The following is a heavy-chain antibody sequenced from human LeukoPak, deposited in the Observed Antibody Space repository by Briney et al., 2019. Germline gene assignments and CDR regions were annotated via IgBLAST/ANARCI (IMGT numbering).Heavy chain of an antibody. Sequence: GGSLRLSCAASGLIVSSNYMSWVRQAPGKGLEWVSITYRDGNTNYADSVKGRFTISRETSKNTLSLQMNSLRAEDTAVYYCACSGPYSNGGVMTDYWGQGTLVTVSS. CDR1: GLIVSSNY. V-gene: IGHV3-66*01. J-gene: IGHJ4*02. CDR2: TYRDGNT. D-gene: IGHD6-19*01. CDR3: ACSGPYSNGGVMTDY.